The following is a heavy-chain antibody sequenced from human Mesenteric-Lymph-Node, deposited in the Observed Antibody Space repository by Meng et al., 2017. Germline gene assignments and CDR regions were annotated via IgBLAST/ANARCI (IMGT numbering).Heavy chain of an antibody. CDR2: INPSGGST. CDR3: ARHGSEGCSGGLCYRNWLDP. V-gene: IGHV1-46*01. CDR1: GYTFTSYY. Sequence: ASVKVSCKASGYTFTSYYMHWVRQAPGQGLEWMGIINPSGGSTSYAQKFQGRVTMTRDTSTSTVYMGLSSLRSEDTAVYYWARHGSEGCSGGLCYRNWLDPWGRGTLVTVSS. J-gene: IGHJ5*02. D-gene: IGHD2-15*01.